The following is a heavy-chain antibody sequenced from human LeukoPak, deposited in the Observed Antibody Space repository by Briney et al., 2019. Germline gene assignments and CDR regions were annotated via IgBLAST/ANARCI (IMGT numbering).Heavy chain of an antibody. Sequence: GGSLRLSCAASVFTFSSYGMHWVRQAPGKGLEWVAFIRYDGSNKYYADSVKGRFTISRDNSKNTLYLQMNSLRAEDTAVYYCAKDSLWFGELLSSEAAFDIWGQGTMVTVSS. CDR3: AKDSLWFGELLSSEAAFDI. CDR1: VFTFSSYG. V-gene: IGHV3-30*02. CDR2: IRYDGSNK. D-gene: IGHD3-10*01. J-gene: IGHJ3*02.